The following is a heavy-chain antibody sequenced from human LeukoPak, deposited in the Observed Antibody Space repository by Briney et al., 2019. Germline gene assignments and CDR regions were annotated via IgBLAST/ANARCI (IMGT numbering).Heavy chain of an antibody. CDR1: GFIFSTYG. CDR3: AGGAINPPSFDY. D-gene: IGHD3-16*01. Sequence: GGSLRLSCAASGFIFSTYGMHWVRQAPGKGLEWVAVISYDGTNKYYADSVKGRFTISRDNYRNTVSLQMNSLRTEDTALYYCAGGAINPPSFDYWGQGTLVTVSS. CDR2: ISYDGTNK. J-gene: IGHJ4*02. V-gene: IGHV3-30*19.